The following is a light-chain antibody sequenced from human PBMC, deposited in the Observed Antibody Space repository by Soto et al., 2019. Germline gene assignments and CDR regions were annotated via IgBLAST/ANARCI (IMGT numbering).Light chain of an antibody. CDR1: QSVSSSY. CDR3: QQYGGSAPWT. CDR2: GAS. V-gene: IGKV3-20*01. Sequence: EIVLTQSPGTLSLSPGERATLSCRASQSVSSSYLAWYQQKPGQAPRLLIYGASSRATGIPDRFSGSGSGTDFILTISRLEPEDFAVYYCQQYGGSAPWTFGPGTKVDMK. J-gene: IGKJ1*01.